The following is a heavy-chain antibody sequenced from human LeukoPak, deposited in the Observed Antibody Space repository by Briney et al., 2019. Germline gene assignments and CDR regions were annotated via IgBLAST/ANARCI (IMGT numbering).Heavy chain of an antibody. V-gene: IGHV4-39*01. Sequence: SETLSLTCSVSGGSISSSNHYWGWIRQTPGKGLEWIGSIYYSGSTKYNPSLKSRVTISVETSKNQFSLSLSSVIVADTAVYYCARQSVARYFDWRDFWGQGILVTVSS. J-gene: IGHJ4*02. CDR3: ARQSVARYFDWRDF. CDR2: IYYSGST. D-gene: IGHD3-9*01. CDR1: GGSISSSNHY.